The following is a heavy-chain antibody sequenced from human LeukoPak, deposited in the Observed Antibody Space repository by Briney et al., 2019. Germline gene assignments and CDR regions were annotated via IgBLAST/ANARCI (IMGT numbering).Heavy chain of an antibody. J-gene: IGHJ4*02. Sequence: GGSLRLSCEASGFTFSSYGMHWVRQAPGKGLEWVAVISYDGSNKYYADSVKGRFTISRDNSKNTLYLQMNSLRAEDTAVYYCAKRGYCSSTSCSHFDYWGQGTLVTVSS. D-gene: IGHD2-2*01. CDR3: AKRGYCSSTSCSHFDY. CDR2: ISYDGSNK. V-gene: IGHV3-30*18. CDR1: GFTFSSYG.